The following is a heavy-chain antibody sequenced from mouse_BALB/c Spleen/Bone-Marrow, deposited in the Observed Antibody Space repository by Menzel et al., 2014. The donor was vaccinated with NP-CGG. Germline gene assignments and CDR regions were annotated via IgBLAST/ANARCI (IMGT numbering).Heavy chain of an antibody. V-gene: IGHV1-20*02. CDR2: INPYNGDT. Sequence: EVQLQQSGPELVKPGASVKISCKASGYSFTGCFMNWVMQSHGKSLEWIGRINPYNGDTFYNQKFKGKATLTVDKSSSTAHMELRSLASEDSAVYYCARVTTDWYFDVWGAGTTVTVSS. J-gene: IGHJ1*01. CDR3: ARVTTDWYFDV. D-gene: IGHD1-1*01. CDR1: GYSFTGCF.